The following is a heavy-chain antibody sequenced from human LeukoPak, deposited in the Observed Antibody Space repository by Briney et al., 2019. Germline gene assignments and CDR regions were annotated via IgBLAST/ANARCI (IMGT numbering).Heavy chain of an antibody. V-gene: IGHV1-69*05. CDR1: GGTFSSYA. CDR2: IIPIFGTA. D-gene: IGHD2-2*01. J-gene: IGHJ4*02. Sequence: GASVKVSCKASGGTFSSYAISWVRQAPGQGLEWMGRIIPIFGTANYAQKFQGRVTITTDESTSTAYMELSSLRSEDTAVYYCARLGYCSSTSCSRDDYWGQGTLVTVSS. CDR3: ARLGYCSSTSCSRDDY.